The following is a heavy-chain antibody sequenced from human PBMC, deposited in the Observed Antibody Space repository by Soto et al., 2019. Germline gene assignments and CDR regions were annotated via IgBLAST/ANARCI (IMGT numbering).Heavy chain of an antibody. J-gene: IGHJ4*02. CDR2: IYHSGST. CDR1: GYSISSGYY. D-gene: IGHD2-2*02. Sequence: PSETLSLTCAVSGYSISSGYYWGWIRQPPGKGLEWIGSIYHSGSTYYNPSLKSRVTISVDTSKNQFSLKLSSVTAADTAVYYCARVGAEYCSSTSCYTGDYWGQGTLVTVSS. V-gene: IGHV4-38-2*01. CDR3: ARVGAEYCSSTSCYTGDY.